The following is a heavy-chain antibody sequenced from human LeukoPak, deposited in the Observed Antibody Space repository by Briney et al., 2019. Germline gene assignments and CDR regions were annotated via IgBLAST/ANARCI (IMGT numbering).Heavy chain of an antibody. CDR2: ISTSSRYI. CDR3: ARADCSSSTCYLRRSWFDP. D-gene: IGHD2-2*01. V-gene: IGHV3-21*01. Sequence: GGSLRLFCAASGLTLSNYDMNWVRQAPGKGLEWVSSISTSSRYIYYKDSVRGRFTISRDDAKNSLYLEMNSLRAEDTAVYYCARADCSSSTCYLRRSWFDPWGQGTLVAVSS. J-gene: IGHJ5*02. CDR1: GLTLSNYD.